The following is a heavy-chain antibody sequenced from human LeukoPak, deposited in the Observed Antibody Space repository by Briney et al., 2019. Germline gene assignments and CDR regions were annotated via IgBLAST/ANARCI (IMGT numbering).Heavy chain of an antibody. Sequence: SETLSLTCTVSGGSISSYYWSWIRQPPGKGLEWIGYIYYSGSTNYNPSLKSRVTMSIGTSKNQFSLKLSSVTAADTAVYYCARLSGYHFDYWGQGALVTVSS. J-gene: IGHJ4*02. D-gene: IGHD5-12*01. V-gene: IGHV4-59*12. CDR2: IYYSGST. CDR3: ARLSGYHFDY. CDR1: GGSISSYY.